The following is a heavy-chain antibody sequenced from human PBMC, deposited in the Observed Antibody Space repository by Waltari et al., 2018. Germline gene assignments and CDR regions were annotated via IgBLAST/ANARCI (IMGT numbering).Heavy chain of an antibody. Sequence: EVRLVESGGGLVQPGGSLRLSCAASGFTFRRHWLHWVRQVPGKGLVGGSRVKDDGRSISYADSVKGRFSISRDNAKNMLYLQMNSLRAEDTAVYYCARDLYHAMDVWGQGTTVIVSS. J-gene: IGHJ6*02. V-gene: IGHV3-74*01. CDR2: VKDDGRSI. CDR1: GFTFRRHW. CDR3: ARDLYHAMDV.